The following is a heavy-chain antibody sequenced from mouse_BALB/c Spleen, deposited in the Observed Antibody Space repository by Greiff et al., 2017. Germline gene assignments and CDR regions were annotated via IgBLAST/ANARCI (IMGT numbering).Heavy chain of an antibody. CDR2: IDPANGNT. V-gene: IGHV14-3*02. D-gene: IGHD1-1*01. Sequence: VQLQQSGAELVKPGASVKLSCTASGFNIKDTYMHWVKQRPEQGLEWIGRIDPANGNTKYDPKFQGKATITADTSSNTAYLQLSSLTSEDTAVYYCARGLLPPYYAMDYWGQGTSVTVSS. J-gene: IGHJ4*01. CDR1: GFNIKDTY. CDR3: ARGLLPPYYAMDY.